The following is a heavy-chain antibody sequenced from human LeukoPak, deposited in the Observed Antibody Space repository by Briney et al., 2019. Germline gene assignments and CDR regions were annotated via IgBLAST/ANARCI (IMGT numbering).Heavy chain of an antibody. Sequence: GGSLRLSCAASGFTFSSYGMHWVRQAPGKGLEWVAFIRYDGSNKYYADSVKGRFTISRDNSKNTLYLQMNSLRAEDTAVYYCARGSSSWYYFDYWGQGTLVTVSS. V-gene: IGHV3-30*02. CDR3: ARGSSSWYYFDY. CDR1: GFTFSSYG. J-gene: IGHJ4*02. D-gene: IGHD6-13*01. CDR2: IRYDGSNK.